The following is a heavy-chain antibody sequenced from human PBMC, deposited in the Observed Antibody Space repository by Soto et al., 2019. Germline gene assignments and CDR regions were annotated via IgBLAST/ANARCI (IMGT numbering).Heavy chain of an antibody. CDR2: ISGSGGGT. Sequence: GGSLRLSCAASGFTFSSYAMSWVRQAPGKGLEWVSAISGSGGGTYYADSVKGRFTISRDNSKNTLYLQMNSLRAEDTAVYYCAKDPGVGYCSSTSCYGSYYYMDVWGKGTTVTVSS. CDR3: AKDPGVGYCSSTSCYGSYYYMDV. V-gene: IGHV3-23*01. J-gene: IGHJ6*03. CDR1: GFTFSSYA. D-gene: IGHD2-2*01.